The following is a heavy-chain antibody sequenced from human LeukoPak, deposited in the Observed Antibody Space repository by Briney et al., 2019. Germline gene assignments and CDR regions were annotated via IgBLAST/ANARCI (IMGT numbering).Heavy chain of an antibody. J-gene: IGHJ4*02. CDR2: INHSGST. CDR3: ATSGHSYGRRFDY. CDR1: GGSFSGYY. Sequence: PSETLSLTCAVYGGSFSGYYWSWIRQPPGKGLGWIGEINHSGSTNYNPSLKSRVTISVDTSKNQFSLKLSSVTAADTAVYYCATSGHSYGRRFDYWGQGTLVTVSS. V-gene: IGHV4-34*01. D-gene: IGHD5-18*01.